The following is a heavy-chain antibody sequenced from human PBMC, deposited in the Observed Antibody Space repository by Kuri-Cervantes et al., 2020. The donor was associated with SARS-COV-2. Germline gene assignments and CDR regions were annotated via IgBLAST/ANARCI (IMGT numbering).Heavy chain of an antibody. D-gene: IGHD2-21*01. Sequence: GGSLRLSCAASGFTFSNAWMSWVRQAPGKGLEWVSYTSSSSSYIYYADSLKGRFTISRDNAKNSLYLQMNSLRAEDTAVYYCARADLSDFAFDIWGQGTMVTVSS. CDR3: ARADLSDFAFDI. J-gene: IGHJ3*02. CDR1: GFTFSNAW. V-gene: IGHV3-21*01. CDR2: TSSSSSYI.